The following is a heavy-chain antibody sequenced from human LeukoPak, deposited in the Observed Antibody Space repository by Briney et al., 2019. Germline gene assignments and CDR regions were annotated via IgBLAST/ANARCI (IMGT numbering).Heavy chain of an antibody. V-gene: IGHV3-23*01. CDR3: ARDIGIEQQPDY. CDR2: ISNSDYST. J-gene: IGHJ4*02. D-gene: IGHD6-13*01. Sequence: GGSLRLSCAASGFTFSSYAMTWVRQAPGKGLEWVSTISNSDYSTYYADSVKGRFTISSDSSKNTVYLQMNSLRAEDTAVYYCARDIGIEQQPDYWGQGTLVTVSS. CDR1: GFTFSSYA.